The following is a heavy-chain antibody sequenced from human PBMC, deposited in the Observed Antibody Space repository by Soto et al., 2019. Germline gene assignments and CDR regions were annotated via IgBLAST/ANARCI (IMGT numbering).Heavy chain of an antibody. D-gene: IGHD4-4*01. CDR2: INHSGST. CDR1: GGSFSGYY. Sequence: SETLSLTCAVYGGSFSGYYWIWIRQPPGKGLEWIGDINHSGSTYYNPSLKSRVTISVDRSKNQSSLKLSSVTAADTAVYYCARTPTPWGQGTLVTVSS. V-gene: IGHV4-34*01. J-gene: IGHJ5*02. CDR3: ARTPTP.